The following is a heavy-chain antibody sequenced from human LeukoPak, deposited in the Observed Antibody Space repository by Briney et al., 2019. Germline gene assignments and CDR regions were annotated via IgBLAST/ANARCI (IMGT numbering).Heavy chain of an antibody. Sequence: GASVKVSCKASGYTFTGYYMHWVRQAPGQGLEWMGWINPNSGGTNYAQKFQGRVTMTRDTSISTAYMELSGLRSDDTAVYYCARQWFGEFSRWFDPWGQGTLITVSS. V-gene: IGHV1-2*02. CDR3: ARQWFGEFSRWFDP. CDR1: GYTFTGYY. CDR2: INPNSGGT. D-gene: IGHD3-10*01. J-gene: IGHJ5*02.